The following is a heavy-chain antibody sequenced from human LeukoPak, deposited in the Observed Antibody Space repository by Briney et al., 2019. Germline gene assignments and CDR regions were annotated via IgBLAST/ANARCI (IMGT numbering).Heavy chain of an antibody. V-gene: IGHV3-23*01. Sequence: GGSLRLSCAASGFTFSSYAMSWVRQAPGKGLEWVSAISGSGGSTYYADSVKGRFTISRDNSKDTLYLQMNSLRAEDTAVYYCAKGTVAGPDLFDYWGQGTLVTVSS. CDR3: AKGTVAGPDLFDY. D-gene: IGHD6-19*01. CDR2: ISGSGGST. CDR1: GFTFSSYA. J-gene: IGHJ4*02.